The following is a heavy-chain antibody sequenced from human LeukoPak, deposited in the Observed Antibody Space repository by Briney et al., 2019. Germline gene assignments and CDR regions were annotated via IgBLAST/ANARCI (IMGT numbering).Heavy chain of an antibody. Sequence: SQTLSLTCTVSGGSISSGSYYWGWIRQPPGKGLEWIGSIYYSGSTYYNPSLKSRVTISIDTSKNQLSLKVNSVTAADTAVYYCARDSLYYYDDSGYSLDYWGQGTLVTVSS. J-gene: IGHJ4*02. V-gene: IGHV4-39*07. CDR2: IYYSGST. CDR3: ARDSLYYYDDSGYSLDY. CDR1: GGSISSGSYY. D-gene: IGHD3-22*01.